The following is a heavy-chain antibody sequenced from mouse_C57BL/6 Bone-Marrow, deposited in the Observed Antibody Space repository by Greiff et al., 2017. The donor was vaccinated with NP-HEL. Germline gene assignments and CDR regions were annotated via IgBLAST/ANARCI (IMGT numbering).Heavy chain of an antibody. CDR2: IYPSDSET. D-gene: IGHD1-1*01. J-gene: IGHJ3*01. Sequence: QVQLQQSGAELVRPGSSVKLSCKASGYTFTSYWMDWVKQRPGQGLEWIGNIYPSDSETHYNQKFKDKATLTVDKSSSTAYMQLSSLTSEDSAVYYCARPGSSFGGFAYWGQGTLVTVSA. V-gene: IGHV1-61*01. CDR3: ARPGSSFGGFAY. CDR1: GYTFTSYW.